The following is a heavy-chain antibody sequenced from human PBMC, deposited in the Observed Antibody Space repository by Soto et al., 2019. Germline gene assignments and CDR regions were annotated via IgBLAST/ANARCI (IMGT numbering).Heavy chain of an antibody. CDR3: ARGRGYAFTTEYFQH. J-gene: IGHJ1*01. V-gene: IGHV4-31*03. CDR1: GGSISSGGYY. CDR2: IYYSGST. Sequence: SETLSLTCTVSGGSISSGGYYWSWIRQHPGKGLEWIGYIYYSGSTYYNPSLRSRVTISVDTSKNQFSLKLSSVTAADTAVYYCARGRGYAFTTEYFQHWGQGTLVTVSS. D-gene: IGHD2-8*01.